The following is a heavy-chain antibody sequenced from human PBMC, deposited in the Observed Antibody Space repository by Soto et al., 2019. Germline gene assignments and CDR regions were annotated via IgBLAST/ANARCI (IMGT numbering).Heavy chain of an antibody. CDR3: ARDGLNISSWYFDL. Sequence: EVQLVESGGGLVQPGGSLRLSCVASGFTFSTYDMYWVRQAPGGGLEWISYISDGGTIMYYSDSVKGRVTISRDNAKKSLDLQMNSLRAEDTAIYYCARDGLNISSWYFDLWGRGTLVTVSS. J-gene: IGHJ2*01. V-gene: IGHV3-48*03. CDR1: GFTFSTYD. CDR2: ISDGGTIM. D-gene: IGHD6-13*01.